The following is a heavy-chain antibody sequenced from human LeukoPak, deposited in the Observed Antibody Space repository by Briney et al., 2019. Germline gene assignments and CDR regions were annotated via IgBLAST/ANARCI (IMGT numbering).Heavy chain of an antibody. CDR2: IIPIFGTA. Sequence: ASVKVSCKASGGTFSSYAISWVRQAPGQGLEWMGGIIPIFGTANYAQKFQGRVTITADESTSTAYMELSSLKTEDTAVYYCIRGGANSPFDYWGQGTLVTVSS. D-gene: IGHD3-16*01. CDR3: IRGGANSPFDY. CDR1: GGTFSSYA. J-gene: IGHJ4*02. V-gene: IGHV1-69*13.